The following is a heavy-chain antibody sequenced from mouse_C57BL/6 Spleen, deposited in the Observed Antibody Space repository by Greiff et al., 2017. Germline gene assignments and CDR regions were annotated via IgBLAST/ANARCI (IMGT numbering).Heavy chain of an antibody. CDR3: ARHEEGSTVVEGWYFDV. D-gene: IGHD1-1*01. CDR2: FYPGSGSI. V-gene: IGHV1-62-2*01. Sequence: VQLQQSGAELVKPGASVKLSCKASGYTFTEYTIHWVKQRSGQGLEWIGWFYPGSGSIKYNEKFKDKATLTADKSSSTVYMALSRLTSEDSAVYFCARHEEGSTVVEGWYFDVWGTGTTVTVSS. CDR1: GYTFTEYT. J-gene: IGHJ1*03.